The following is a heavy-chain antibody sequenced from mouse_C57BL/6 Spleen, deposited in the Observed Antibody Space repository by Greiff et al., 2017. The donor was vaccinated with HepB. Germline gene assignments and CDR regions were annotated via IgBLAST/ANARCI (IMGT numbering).Heavy chain of an antibody. V-gene: IGHV5-9-1*02. Sequence: EVQVVESGEGLVKPGGSLKLSCAASGFTFSSYAMSWVRQTPEKRLEWVAYISSGGDYIYYADTVKGRFTISRDNARNTLYLQMSSLKSEDTAMYYCTREGDYDKNYFDYWGQGTTLTVSS. D-gene: IGHD2-4*01. CDR3: TREGDYDKNYFDY. J-gene: IGHJ2*01. CDR1: GFTFSSYA. CDR2: ISSGGDYI.